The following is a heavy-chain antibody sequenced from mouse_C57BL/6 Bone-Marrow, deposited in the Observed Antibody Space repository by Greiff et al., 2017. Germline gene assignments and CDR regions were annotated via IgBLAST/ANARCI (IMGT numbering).Heavy chain of an antibody. V-gene: IGHV1-64*01. D-gene: IGHD2-5*01. CDR2: IHPNSGRT. Sequence: QVQLQQPGAELVKPGASVKLSCKASGYTFTSYWMHWVKQRPGQGLEWIGMIHPNSGRTNYNEKFKSKATLTVDKASSTAYLQLSSLTSEDSAVYYCAREVIVTTRYYAMDYWGQGTSVTVSS. CDR1: GYTFTSYW. J-gene: IGHJ4*01. CDR3: AREVIVTTRYYAMDY.